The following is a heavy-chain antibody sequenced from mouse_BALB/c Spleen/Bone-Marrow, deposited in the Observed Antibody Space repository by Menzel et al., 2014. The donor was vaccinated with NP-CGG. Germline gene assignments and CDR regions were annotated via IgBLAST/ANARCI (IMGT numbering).Heavy chain of an antibody. Sequence: VKLVESGPGLVQPSQSLSITCTVSGFSLITYGVHWVRQSPGKDLEWLGVIWRGGNTDYNAAFMSRLSITQGNSKSQVFFKMNSLQADDTAIYYCASTGAWTMDYWGQGTSVTVSS. D-gene: IGHD4-1*02. CDR2: IWRGGNT. J-gene: IGHJ4*01. V-gene: IGHV2-5*01. CDR3: ASTGAWTMDY. CDR1: GFSLITYG.